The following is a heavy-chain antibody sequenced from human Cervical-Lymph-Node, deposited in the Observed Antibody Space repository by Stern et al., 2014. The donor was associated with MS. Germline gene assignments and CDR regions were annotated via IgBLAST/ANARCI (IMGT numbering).Heavy chain of an antibody. CDR1: GGSMNTYY. Sequence: DQLVESGPGLVKPSETLSLTCTVSGGSMNTYYWSWIRQPPGKGLEWIGYMFHRGSANYNPSLKSRVTISVDPSMSQFSRTVSSFTAADTAVYYCARRRNSFAFRDAFDIWGQGTMVTVSS. CDR3: ARRRNSFAFRDAFDI. CDR2: MFHRGSA. J-gene: IGHJ3*02. V-gene: IGHV4-59*08. D-gene: IGHD3-16*01.